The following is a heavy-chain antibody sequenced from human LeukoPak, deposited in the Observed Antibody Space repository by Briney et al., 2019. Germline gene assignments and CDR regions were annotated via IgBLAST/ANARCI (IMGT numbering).Heavy chain of an antibody. J-gene: IGHJ4*02. D-gene: IGHD1-26*01. CDR2: ISSSSYI. V-gene: IGHV3-21*01. Sequence: GGSLRLSCAASGFTFSSYSMNWVRQAPGKGLEWVSSISSSSYIYYADSVKGRFTISRDNAKNSLYLQMNSLRAEDTAVYYCAGSGDMVGATADYWGQGTLVTVSS. CDR1: GFTFSSYS. CDR3: AGSGDMVGATADY.